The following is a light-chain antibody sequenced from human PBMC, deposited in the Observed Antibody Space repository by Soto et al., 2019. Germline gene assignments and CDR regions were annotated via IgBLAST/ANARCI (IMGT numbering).Light chain of an antibody. V-gene: IGKV3-20*01. CDR3: QQYGISPQT. J-gene: IGKJ4*01. Sequence: EIGLTQSPGTLSLSPGERATLSCRASQTVSSIYLAWYQQKPGQAPRLLIYGASSRANGIPDSVSCSGSGTDFTLTISRLEPKDFAVYYCQQYGISPQTFGGGTKVPSK. CDR1: QTVSSIY. CDR2: GAS.